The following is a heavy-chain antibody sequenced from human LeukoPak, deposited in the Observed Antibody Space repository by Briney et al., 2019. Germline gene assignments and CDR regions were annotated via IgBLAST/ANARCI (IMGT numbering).Heavy chain of an antibody. CDR1: GGSISSGGYS. J-gene: IGHJ4*02. V-gene: IGHV4-30-2*01. Sequence: PSETLSLTCAVSGGSISSGGYSWSWIRQPPGKGLEWIGYIYHSGSTYFNPSLKSRVTISIDRSKNQFSLKLSSVTAADTAVYHCAREGCSGGSCYFDYWGQGTLVPVSS. CDR2: IYHSGST. CDR3: AREGCSGGSCYFDY. D-gene: IGHD2-15*01.